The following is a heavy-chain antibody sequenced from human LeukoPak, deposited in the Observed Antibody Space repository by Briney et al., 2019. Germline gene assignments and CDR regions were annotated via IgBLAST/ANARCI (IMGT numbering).Heavy chain of an antibody. J-gene: IGHJ4*02. V-gene: IGHV1-3*01. Sequence: EASVKVSCTASGYTFTSYARHWVRQAPGQRLEWMGWINAGNGNTKYSQKFQGRVTITRDTSASTAYMELSSLRSEDTAVYYCARDRGYKGHYFDYWGQGTLVTVSS. CDR2: INAGNGNT. CDR3: ARDRGYKGHYFDY. D-gene: IGHD3-10*01. CDR1: GYTFTSYA.